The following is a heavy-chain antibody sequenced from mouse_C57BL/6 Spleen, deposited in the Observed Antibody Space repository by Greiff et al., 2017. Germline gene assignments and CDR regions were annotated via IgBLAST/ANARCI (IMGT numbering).Heavy chain of an antibody. Sequence: VQLQQPGAELVKPGASVKLSCTASGFNFTDYYMHWVKQRPEQGLEWIGRIDPDDGDTKYAPKFQGKATITADTSSNTAYLQLSSLTSEDTAVYYCAGPRVDYWGQGTSVTVSS. CDR2: IDPDDGDT. V-gene: IGHV14-2*01. J-gene: IGHJ4*01. CDR3: AGPRVDY. CDR1: GFNFTDYY.